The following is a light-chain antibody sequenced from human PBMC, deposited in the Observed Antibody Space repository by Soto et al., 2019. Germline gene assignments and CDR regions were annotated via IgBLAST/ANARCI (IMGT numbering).Light chain of an antibody. V-gene: IGKV1-5*03. CDR1: QTISSW. Sequence: DIKMTQSPSTLSGSVGDRVTITCRASQTISSWLAWYQPKPGKAPKLLIYKASTLKSGVPSRFSGSGSGTEFTLTISSLQPDDFATYYCQHYNSYSEACGQGSKGDI. CDR2: KAS. CDR3: QHYNSYSEA. J-gene: IGKJ1*01.